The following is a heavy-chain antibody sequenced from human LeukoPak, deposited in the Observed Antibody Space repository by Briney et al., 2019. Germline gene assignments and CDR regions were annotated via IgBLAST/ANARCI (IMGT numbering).Heavy chain of an antibody. J-gene: IGHJ6*02. CDR1: GGSITSYY. D-gene: IGHD3-10*01. CDR2: IYYKGNI. V-gene: IGHV4-59*01. CDR3: ASSRITMVRGVSYYYGLDG. Sequence: SETLSLTCTVSGGSITSYYWSWIRQPPGKGLEWIGYIYYKGNINFNPSLKSLVTISVDTSKNQFTLKLTSVTAADTAVYYCASSRITMVRGVSYYYGLDGWGQGTTVTVSS.